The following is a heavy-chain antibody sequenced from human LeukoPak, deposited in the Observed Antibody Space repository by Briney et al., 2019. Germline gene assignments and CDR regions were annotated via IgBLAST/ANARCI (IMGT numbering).Heavy chain of an antibody. Sequence: ASVKVSCKASGYTFTDYYIHWVRQAPGQGLEWMGWINPSSGGTEYAQKFQGRVTMTGDTSISTAYMELSRLRSDDTAVYYCARDRGNSWYVDYWGQGTLVTVSS. CDR2: INPSSGGT. D-gene: IGHD6-13*01. V-gene: IGHV1-2*02. CDR3: ARDRGNSWYVDY. J-gene: IGHJ4*02. CDR1: GYTFTDYY.